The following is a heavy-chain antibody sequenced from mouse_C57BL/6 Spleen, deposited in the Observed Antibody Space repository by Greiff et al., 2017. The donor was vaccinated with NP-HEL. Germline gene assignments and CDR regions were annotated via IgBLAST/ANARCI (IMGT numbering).Heavy chain of an antibody. CDR1: GFNIKDYY. CDR2: IDPEDGDT. CDR3: TVYYGNYLYYFDY. Sequence: VQLQQSGAELVRPGASVKLSCTASGFNIKDYYMHWVKQRPEQGLEWIGRIDPEDGDTEYAPKFQGKATMTADTSSNTAYLQLSSLTSEDTAVYYCTVYYGNYLYYFDYWGQGTTLTVSS. D-gene: IGHD2-1*01. V-gene: IGHV14-1*01. J-gene: IGHJ2*01.